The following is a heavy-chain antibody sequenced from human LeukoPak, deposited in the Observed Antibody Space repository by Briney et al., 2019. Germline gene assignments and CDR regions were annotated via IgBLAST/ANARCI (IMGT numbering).Heavy chain of an antibody. Sequence: EASVKVSCKASGGTFNSYAISWVRQAPGQVLEWMGGIIPIFGTANYAQKFQGRVTVTADKSSTTVYMELSSLRSEDTAVYYCASPPVPQAAAITPGYFYYYMDVWGKGTTVTVSS. CDR2: IIPIFGTA. J-gene: IGHJ6*03. CDR3: ASPPVPQAAAITPGYFYYYMDV. CDR1: GGTFNSYA. D-gene: IGHD6-13*01. V-gene: IGHV1-69*06.